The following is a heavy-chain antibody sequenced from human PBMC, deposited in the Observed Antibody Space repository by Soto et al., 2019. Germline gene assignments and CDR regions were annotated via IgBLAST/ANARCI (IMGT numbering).Heavy chain of an antibody. V-gene: IGHV3-23*01. CDR1: GFTFSSYA. J-gene: IGHJ5*02. CDR2: ISGSGGST. Sequence: PGGSLRLSCAASGFTFSSYAMSWVRQAPGKGLEWVSAISGSGGSTYYADSVKGRFTISRDNSKNTLYLQMNSLRAEDTAVYYCAKVPPRGRGYQYNWFDPWGQGTLVTVSS. D-gene: IGHD3-22*01. CDR3: AKVPPRGRGYQYNWFDP.